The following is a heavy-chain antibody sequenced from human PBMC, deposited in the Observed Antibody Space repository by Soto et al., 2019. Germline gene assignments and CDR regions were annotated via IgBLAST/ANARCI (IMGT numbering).Heavy chain of an antibody. CDR3: AREKVGTTFFDN. J-gene: IGHJ4*02. Sequence: PSETRSRTWNVTGFSISSGCYWSFFGQTPGKGLEWIGSIYRPGNSYRNPSLEGRLIVSMDLSNNQFFLKLASVTAADTAIYYCAREKVGTTFFDNWGQGTQVTVSS. CDR1: GFSISSGCY. V-gene: IGHV4-38-2*02. CDR2: IYRPGNS. D-gene: IGHD1-1*01.